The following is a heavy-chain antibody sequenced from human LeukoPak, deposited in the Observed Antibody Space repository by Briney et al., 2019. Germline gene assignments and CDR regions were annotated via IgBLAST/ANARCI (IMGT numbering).Heavy chain of an antibody. V-gene: IGHV3-23*01. CDR3: AKGRVSSGWYLDY. CDR1: GFTFSSYA. J-gene: IGHJ4*02. D-gene: IGHD6-19*01. CDR2: ISGSGGST. Sequence: PGGSLRLSCAASGFTFSSYAMSWVSQAPGKGLEWVSAISGSGGSTYYADSVKGRFTISRDNSKNTLYLQMNSLRAEDTAVYYCAKGRVSSGWYLDYWGQGTLVTVSS.